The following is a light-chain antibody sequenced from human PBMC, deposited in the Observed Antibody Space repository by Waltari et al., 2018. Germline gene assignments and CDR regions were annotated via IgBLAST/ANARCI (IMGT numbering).Light chain of an antibody. Sequence: EIVLTQSPATLSLSPGERVTLSCRASQSISSYLAWYQQKPGQAPKLLIYDASNRATGIPARFSGSGSWTDFTLTITSLEPEDFAVYYCQQRSSLPITFGQGTRLDIK. CDR3: QQRSSLPIT. CDR1: QSISSY. CDR2: DAS. J-gene: IGKJ5*01. V-gene: IGKV3-11*01.